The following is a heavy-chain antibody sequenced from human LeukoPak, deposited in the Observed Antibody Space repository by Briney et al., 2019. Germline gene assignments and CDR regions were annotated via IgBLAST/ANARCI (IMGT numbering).Heavy chain of an antibody. CDR1: GGSISGNSYY. J-gene: IGHJ6*03. CDR2: IYYSGST. D-gene: IGHD3/OR15-3a*01. CDR3: ARLADFYYYYMDV. V-gene: IGHV4-39*07. Sequence: PSETLSLTCTVSGGSISGNSYYWGWIRQPPGKGLEWIGSIYYSGSTYYNPSLKSRVTISVDTSKNQFSLKLSSVTAADTAVYYCARLADFYYYYMDVWGKGTSVTVSS.